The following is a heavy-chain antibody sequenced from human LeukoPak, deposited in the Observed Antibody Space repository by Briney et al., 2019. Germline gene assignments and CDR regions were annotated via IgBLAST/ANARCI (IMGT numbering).Heavy chain of an antibody. CDR3: AKGYYYDSSGYYQLDS. D-gene: IGHD3-22*01. V-gene: IGHV1-2*04. CDR2: INLNNDDT. J-gene: IGHJ4*02. CDR1: GYTFTGYY. Sequence: ASVKVSCKASGYTFTGYYLHWVRQAPGQGLEWMGWINLNNDDTNYAQKFQGWVTMTRDTSISTAYMEPSRLRSDDTAVYYCAKGYYYDSSGYYQLDSWGQGTLVTVSS.